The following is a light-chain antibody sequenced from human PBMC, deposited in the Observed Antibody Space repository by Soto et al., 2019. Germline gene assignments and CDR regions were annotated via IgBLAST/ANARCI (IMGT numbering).Light chain of an antibody. J-gene: IGLJ1*01. CDR2: EVN. CDR1: SSDVGSYNR. V-gene: IGLV2-18*01. CDR3: SLYISGSTDV. Sequence: QSALTQPPSVSGSPGQSVTISCTGTSSDVGSYNRLSWYQQPPGTAPKLSMYEVNTRPSAVPDRFSGSKSGSTASLTISGLQAEDESDYYCSLYISGSTDVFGTGTKLTVL.